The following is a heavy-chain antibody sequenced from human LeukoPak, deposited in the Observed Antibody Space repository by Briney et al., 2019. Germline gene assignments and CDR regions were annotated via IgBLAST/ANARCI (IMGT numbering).Heavy chain of an antibody. V-gene: IGHV1-2*02. CDR2: INPNSGGT. CDR3: ARGLDSSGWYAHKSAFDY. J-gene: IGHJ4*02. D-gene: IGHD6-19*01. Sequence: ASVKVSCKASGYTFTGYYMHWVRQAPGQGLEWMGWINPNSGGTNYAQKLQGRVTMTTDTSTSTAYMELRSLRSDDTAVYYCARGLDSSGWYAHKSAFDYWGQGTLVTVSS. CDR1: GYTFTGYY.